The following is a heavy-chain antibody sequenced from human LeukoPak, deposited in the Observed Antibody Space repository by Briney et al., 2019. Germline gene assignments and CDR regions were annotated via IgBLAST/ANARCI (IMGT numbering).Heavy chain of an antibody. Sequence: PGGSLRLSCAASGFTFSNYGMHWVRQAPGKGLEWVAVIWADGSNKYYADSVKGRFTISRDNFKNTLYLEMNSLRAEDTAVYYCARDGIRGALDYWGQGTLFTVSS. J-gene: IGHJ4*02. CDR2: IWADGSNK. CDR1: GFTFSNYG. V-gene: IGHV3-33*01. CDR3: ARDGIRGALDY. D-gene: IGHD3-10*01.